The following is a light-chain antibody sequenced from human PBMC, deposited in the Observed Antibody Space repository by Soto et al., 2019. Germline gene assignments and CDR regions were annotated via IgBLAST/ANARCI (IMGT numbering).Light chain of an antibody. Sequence: QSALTQPASVSGSPGQSITISCTGTGSDVGNYNYVSWYQHHPGKVPNLLIYEVFNRPSGVSNRFSGSKSGNTASLTISGLRPEDEGDYYCTSYASTTTHVVFGGGTKLTDL. CDR1: GSDVGNYNY. CDR2: EVF. V-gene: IGLV2-14*01. J-gene: IGLJ2*01. CDR3: TSYASTTTHVV.